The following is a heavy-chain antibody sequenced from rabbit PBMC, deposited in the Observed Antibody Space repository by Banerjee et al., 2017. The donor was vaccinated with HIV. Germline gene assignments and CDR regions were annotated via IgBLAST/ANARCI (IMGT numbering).Heavy chain of an antibody. CDR3: ARDLSSSGWSDFAL. CDR1: GFSFSNGYV. J-gene: IGHJ4*01. D-gene: IGHD4-1*01. V-gene: IGHV1S47*01. Sequence: SLTLTCTASGFSFSNGYVMCWARQAPGKGLEWIGCINSSSGSAYYASWAKGRFSISRSTSLNTVTLQMTSLTAADTATYFCARDLSSSGWSDFALWGPGTLVTVS. CDR2: INSSSGSA.